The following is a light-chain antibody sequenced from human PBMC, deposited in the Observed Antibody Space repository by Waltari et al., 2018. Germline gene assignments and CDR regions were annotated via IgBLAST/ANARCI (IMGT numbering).Light chain of an antibody. CDR3: QTWGTGIQV. CDR2: VNGDGSH. Sequence: QVVLTQSPSASASLGASLTPTCSLSGEYSPFDLASQQQRPREGPRYLMKVNGDGSHNNADGIPERFSGSSSGADRYLIISRLQSDDEADYFCQTWGTGIQVFGGGTRLTVL. J-gene: IGLJ3*02. V-gene: IGLV4-69*01. CDR1: GEYSPFD.